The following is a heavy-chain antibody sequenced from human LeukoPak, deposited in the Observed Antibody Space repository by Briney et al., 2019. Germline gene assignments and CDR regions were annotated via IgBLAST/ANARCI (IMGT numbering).Heavy chain of an antibody. J-gene: IGHJ3*02. CDR3: ARDLNPYDFWSGYYTGAFDI. Sequence: PSETLSLTCTVSGGSISSYYWSWIRQPPGKGLEWIGYIYYSGSTNYNPSLKSRVTISVDTSKNQFSLKLSSVTAADTAVYYCARDLNPYDFWSGYYTGAFDIWGQGTMVTVSS. D-gene: IGHD3-3*01. CDR1: GGSISSYY. V-gene: IGHV4-59*01. CDR2: IYYSGST.